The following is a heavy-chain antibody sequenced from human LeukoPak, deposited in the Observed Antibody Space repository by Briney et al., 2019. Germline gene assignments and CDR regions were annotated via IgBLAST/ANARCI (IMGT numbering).Heavy chain of an antibody. CDR2: INHSGST. CDR1: GGSFSGYY. Sequence: SETLSLTCAVYGGSFSGYYWSWIRQPPGKGLEWIGEINHSGSTNYNPSLKSRVTISVDTSKNQFSLKLSSVTAADTAVYYCARLPTKYDFWSGYYVSWFDPWGQGTLVTVS. D-gene: IGHD3-3*01. V-gene: IGHV4-34*01. CDR3: ARLPTKYDFWSGYYVSWFDP. J-gene: IGHJ5*02.